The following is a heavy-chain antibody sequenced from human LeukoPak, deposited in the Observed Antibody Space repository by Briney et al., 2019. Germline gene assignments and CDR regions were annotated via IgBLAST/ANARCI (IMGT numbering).Heavy chain of an antibody. Sequence: PGGSLILSCVTPGFTFSSYRMNSVRQARGNGVEWFSSISSSSTYIKYAESARGRFTISRANANNSLYLQMNSLRAEDTAVYYCASDDYGAFDIWGQGTMVTVPS. J-gene: IGHJ3*02. CDR3: ASDDYGAFDI. D-gene: IGHD4-17*01. V-gene: IGHV3-21*01. CDR2: ISSSSTYI. CDR1: GFTFSSYR.